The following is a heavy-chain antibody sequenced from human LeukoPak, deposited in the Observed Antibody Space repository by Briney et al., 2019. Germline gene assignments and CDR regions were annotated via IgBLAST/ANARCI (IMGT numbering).Heavy chain of an antibody. CDR2: INPNSGGT. D-gene: IGHD6-6*01. CDR1: GYTFTGYY. CDR3: ARARSIAARGYYYYMDV. Sequence: ASVKVSCKASGYTFTGYYMHWVRQAPGQGLEWMGWINPNSGGTNYAQKFQGRVTMTRDTSISTAYMELSRLRSDDTAVYYCARARSIAARGYYYYMDVWGKGTTVTVSS. J-gene: IGHJ6*03. V-gene: IGHV1-2*02.